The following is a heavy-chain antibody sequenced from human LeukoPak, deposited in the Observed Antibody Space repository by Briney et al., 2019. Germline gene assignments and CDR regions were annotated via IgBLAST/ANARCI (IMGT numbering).Heavy chain of an antibody. D-gene: IGHD2-2*01. CDR2: ISGSGSNT. Sequence: GGSLRLSCAASGFTFSDYYVSWIRQAPGKGLECVSFISGSGSNTNCADSVKGRFTISRDNVKNSLYLQMNSLRAEDTAVYYCVRDSAHTVVVPAVIPPGLDNWFDPWGQGTLVTVSS. CDR3: VRDSAHTVVVPAVIPPGLDNWFDP. J-gene: IGHJ5*02. CDR1: GFTFSDYY. V-gene: IGHV3-11*05.